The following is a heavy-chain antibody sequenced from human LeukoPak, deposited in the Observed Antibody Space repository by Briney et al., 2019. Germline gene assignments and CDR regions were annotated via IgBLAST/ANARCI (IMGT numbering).Heavy chain of an antibody. Sequence: GGSLRLSCAVSGFTFSSYSMNWVRQAPGKGLEWVSYISSSATTIYYADAVKGRFTISRDNAKNLLYLQMNGLRDEDTAVFYCAPHRDGSFPFDYWGQGTLVTVSS. CDR1: GFTFSSYS. D-gene: IGHD5-24*01. V-gene: IGHV3-48*02. CDR2: ISSSATTI. J-gene: IGHJ4*02. CDR3: APHRDGSFPFDY.